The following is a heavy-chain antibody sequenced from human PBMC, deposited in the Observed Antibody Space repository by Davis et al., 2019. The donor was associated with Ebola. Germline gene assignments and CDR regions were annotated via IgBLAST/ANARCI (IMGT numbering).Heavy chain of an antibody. CDR1: GFTFSSHG. CDR3: AKDFNWFSLDV. J-gene: IGHJ6*02. CDR2: FWANGVTK. V-gene: IGHV3-33*06. Sequence: GESLKISCVGPGFTFSSHGMHWVRQTPGKGLEWVAGFWANGVTKNYGDSVKGRFIISRDNWKSTLYLEMSSLGVEDTGVYYCAKDFNWFSLDVCGQGTTVTVSS. D-gene: IGHD3-10*01.